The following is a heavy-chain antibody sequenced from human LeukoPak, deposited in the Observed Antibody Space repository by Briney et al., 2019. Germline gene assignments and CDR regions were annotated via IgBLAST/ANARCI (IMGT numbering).Heavy chain of an antibody. V-gene: IGHV2-5*05. J-gene: IGHJ5*01. D-gene: IGHD1-1*01. CDR2: IYWDDDK. CDR1: GFSLTTNGVG. CDR3: AHRQGPSGSLWNGGWFDF. Sequence: SGPTLVNPPQTLTLTCTFSGFSLTTNGVGVGWIRQPPGKALEHLALIYWDDDKRYDPSLRSRLSIAKDTSKNQVVLTITNMDPADTATYFCAHRQGPSGSLWNGGWFDFWGPGTQVTVSS.